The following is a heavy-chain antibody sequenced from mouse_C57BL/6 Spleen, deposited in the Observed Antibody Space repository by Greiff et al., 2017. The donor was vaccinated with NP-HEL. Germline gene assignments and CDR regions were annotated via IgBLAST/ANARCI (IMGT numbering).Heavy chain of an antibody. Sequence: VQLQQSGAELVRPGASVKLSCTASGFNIKDYYMHWVKQRPEQGLEWIGRIDPEDGDTEYAPKFQGKATMTADPSSNTAYLQLSSLTSEDTAVYYCTRGYYDYDGFAYWGQGTLVTVSA. CDR2: IDPEDGDT. J-gene: IGHJ3*01. D-gene: IGHD2-4*01. CDR1: GFNIKDYY. CDR3: TRGYYDYDGFAY. V-gene: IGHV14-1*01.